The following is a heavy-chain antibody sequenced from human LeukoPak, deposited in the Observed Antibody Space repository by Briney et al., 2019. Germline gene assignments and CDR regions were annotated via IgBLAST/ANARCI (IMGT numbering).Heavy chain of an antibody. J-gene: IGHJ4*02. D-gene: IGHD6-19*01. CDR1: GFTFGDSA. CDR2: IRSKHYGGTT. V-gene: IGHV3-49*04. CDR3: IRTTYSSAWFLDY. Sequence: PGRSLRLTCTASGFTFGDSAMSWVRQAPGEGLEWVGFIRSKHYGGTTEYAVSVKGRFTISRDDSKSIAYLQMNSLKTEDTAVYYCIRTTYSSAWFLDYWGQGTLVTVSS.